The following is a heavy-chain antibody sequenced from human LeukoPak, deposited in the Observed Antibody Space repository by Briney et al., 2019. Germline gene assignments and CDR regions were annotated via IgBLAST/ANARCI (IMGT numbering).Heavy chain of an antibody. V-gene: IGHV3-30*04. CDR2: ITYDGSNK. J-gene: IGHJ6*03. CDR1: GFTLSNYA. Sequence: GGSLRLSCAASGFTLSNYAMHWVRQAPGKGLEWVAIITYDGSNKDYADVVKGRFTISRDNSKNTLYLQMNSLRAEDTALYYCARDGYFGSDSVTGAGALGDYYMDVWGKGTTVTVSS. D-gene: IGHD3-9*01. CDR3: ARDGYFGSDSVTGAGALGDYYMDV.